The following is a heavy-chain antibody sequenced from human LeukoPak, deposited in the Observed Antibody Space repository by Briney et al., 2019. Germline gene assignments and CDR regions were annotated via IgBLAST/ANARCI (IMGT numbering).Heavy chain of an antibody. CDR1: GFTFSSYA. J-gene: IGHJ4*02. CDR3: ARAPSPRLYYFDY. Sequence: GGSLRLSCAASGFTFSSYAMHWVRQAPGKGLEWVAVISYDGSNRYYADSVKGRFTISRDNAKNTLYLQMNSLRAEDTAVYYCARAPSPRLYYFDYWGQGTLVTVSS. CDR2: ISYDGSNR. V-gene: IGHV3-30-3*01.